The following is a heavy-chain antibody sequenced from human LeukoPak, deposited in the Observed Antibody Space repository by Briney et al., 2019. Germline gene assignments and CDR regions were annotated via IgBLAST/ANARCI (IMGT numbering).Heavy chain of an antibody. CDR3: ARDRCSSTSCPYYYYYYYMDV. Sequence: GGSLRLSCAASGFTFSSYAMHWVRQAPGKGLEWVAVISYDGSNKYYADSVKGRFTISRDNSKNTLYLQMNSLRAEDTAVYYCARDRCSSTSCPYYYYYYYMDVWGKGTTVTISS. CDR2: ISYDGSNK. CDR1: GFTFSSYA. V-gene: IGHV3-30*01. J-gene: IGHJ6*03. D-gene: IGHD2-2*01.